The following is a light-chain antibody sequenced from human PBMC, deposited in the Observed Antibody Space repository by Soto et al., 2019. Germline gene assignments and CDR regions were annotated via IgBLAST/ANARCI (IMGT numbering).Light chain of an antibody. CDR2: QVS. CDR1: SSDVGGYNY. J-gene: IGLJ3*02. V-gene: IGLV2-14*01. CDR3: SSYTSSVTWV. Sequence: QPVLTQPASVSGSPGQSITISCTGTSSDVGGYNYVSWYQQHPGKAPKLMMSQVSDRPSGVSNRFSGSKSGNTASLTISGLQAEDEADYYCSSYTSSVTWVFGGGTKLTVL.